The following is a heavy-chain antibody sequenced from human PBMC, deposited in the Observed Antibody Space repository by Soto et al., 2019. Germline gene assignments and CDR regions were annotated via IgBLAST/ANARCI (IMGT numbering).Heavy chain of an antibody. D-gene: IGHD1-26*01. CDR2: IIPIFGTA. V-gene: IGHV1-69*13. CDR3: ARGSSGSYRHYYYYGMDV. Sequence: SVKVSCKASGGTFSSYAISWVRQAPGQGLEWMGGIIPIFGTANYAQKFQGRVTITADESTSTAYMELSSLRSEDTAVYYCARGSSGSYRHYYYYGMDVWGQGTTVTVSS. J-gene: IGHJ6*02. CDR1: GGTFSSYA.